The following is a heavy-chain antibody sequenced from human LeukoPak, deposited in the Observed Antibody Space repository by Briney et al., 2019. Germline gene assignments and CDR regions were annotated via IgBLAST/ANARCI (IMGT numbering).Heavy chain of an antibody. Sequence: GGSLRLSCAASGFTFSTYAMSWVRQAPGKGLEWVSAVSSSGVSTYYADSVKGRFTISRDNSKNTLYLQMSSLRAEDTAVYYCAKPERNVVVTPIHGYLQHWGQGTLVSVSS. CDR2: VSSSGVST. V-gene: IGHV3-23*01. J-gene: IGHJ1*01. CDR1: GFTFSTYA. CDR3: AKPERNVVVTPIHGYLQH. D-gene: IGHD2-21*02.